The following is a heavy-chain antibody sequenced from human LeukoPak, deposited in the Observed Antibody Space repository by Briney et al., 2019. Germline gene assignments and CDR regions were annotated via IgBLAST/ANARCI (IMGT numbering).Heavy chain of an antibody. CDR2: ISAYNGNT. D-gene: IGHD5-12*01. CDR1: GYTFTSYG. J-gene: IGHJ3*02. CDR3: ARVSRSGYDTDAFDI. V-gene: IGHV1-18*01. Sequence: RASVKVSCKASGYTFTSYGISWVRQAPGQGLEWMGWISAYNGNTNYAQKLQGRVTMTTDTSTSTAYMELRSLRSDDTAVYYCARVSRSGYDTDAFDIWGQGTMVTVSS.